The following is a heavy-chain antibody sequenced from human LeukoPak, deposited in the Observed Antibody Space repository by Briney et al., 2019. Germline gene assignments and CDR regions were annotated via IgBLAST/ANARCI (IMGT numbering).Heavy chain of an antibody. Sequence: PGGSLRLSCAASGFTFSNHAMNWVRQAPGKGLEWVAAIYGSGDSTFYADSVTGRFTISRDNSKNTLYLHMNSLRVEDSAIYYCAKDRTAVPLAYWYFDLWGRGTLVTVSS. V-gene: IGHV3-23*01. D-gene: IGHD2-2*01. CDR2: IYGSGDST. CDR1: GFTFSNHA. J-gene: IGHJ2*01. CDR3: AKDRTAVPLAYWYFDL.